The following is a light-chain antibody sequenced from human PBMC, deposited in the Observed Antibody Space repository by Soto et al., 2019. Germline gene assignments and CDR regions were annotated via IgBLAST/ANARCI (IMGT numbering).Light chain of an antibody. CDR2: EVT. V-gene: IGLV2-18*02. J-gene: IGLJ3*02. CDR1: SSDIGSYDR. Sequence: QSALTQPPSVSGSPGQSVTISCIGTSSDIGSYDRVSWYQQSPGTAPKLIIYEVTNRPSGVAGRFSGSKSGNTASLTISGLQAEDEAYYYCTSYTTGTAWVFGGGTNVTVL. CDR3: TSYTTGTAWV.